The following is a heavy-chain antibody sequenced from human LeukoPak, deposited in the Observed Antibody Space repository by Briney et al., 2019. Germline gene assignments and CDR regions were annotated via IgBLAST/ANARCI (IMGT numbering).Heavy chain of an antibody. Sequence: QTGGSLRLSCAASGFTFSSYGMHWVRQAPGKGLEWVAVISYDGSNKYYADSVKGRFTISRDNSKNTPYLQMNSLRAEDTAVYYCAKGLYYGSGSPIDYWGQGTLVTVSS. J-gene: IGHJ4*02. V-gene: IGHV3-30*18. CDR3: AKGLYYGSGSPIDY. CDR1: GFTFSSYG. CDR2: ISYDGSNK. D-gene: IGHD3-10*01.